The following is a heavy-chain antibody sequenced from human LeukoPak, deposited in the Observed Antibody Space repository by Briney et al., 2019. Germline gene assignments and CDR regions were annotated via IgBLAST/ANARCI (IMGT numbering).Heavy chain of an antibody. CDR3: AKGSGSGWYGWFDP. Sequence: GGSLRLSCAASGFTFSSYWMHWVRQAPGKGLEWVSCIDASGVNTYYADSVKGRFTISRDNSRNTLYLQMNSLRAEDTAVYYCAKGSGSGWYGWFDPWGQGTLVTVSS. CDR1: GFTFSSYW. D-gene: IGHD6-19*01. V-gene: IGHV3-23*01. J-gene: IGHJ5*02. CDR2: IDASGVNT.